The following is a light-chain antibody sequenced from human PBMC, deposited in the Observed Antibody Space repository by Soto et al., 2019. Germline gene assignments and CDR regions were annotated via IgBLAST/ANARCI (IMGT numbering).Light chain of an antibody. V-gene: IGKV3-15*01. CDR3: QQYNNWPPWT. Sequence: EIVMTQSPATLSVSPGGRATLSCRASQSVSNNLAWYQQKPGQAPRLLIYGASTRATGIPARFSGSGSGTEFTLTISRLQSEDFAVYYCQQYNNWPPWTFGQGTKVEIK. CDR1: QSVSNN. J-gene: IGKJ1*01. CDR2: GAS.